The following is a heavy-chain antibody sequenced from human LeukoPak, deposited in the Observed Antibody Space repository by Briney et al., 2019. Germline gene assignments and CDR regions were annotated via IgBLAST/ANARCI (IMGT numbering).Heavy chain of an antibody. V-gene: IGHV1-18*01. Sequence: ASVKVSCKASGYTFTSYGISWVRQAPGQGLEWMGWISAYSGNTNYAQKLQGRVTMTTDTSTSTACMELRSLRSDDTAVYYCAREVGYCTNGVCFPWFDPWGQGTLVTVSS. J-gene: IGHJ5*02. D-gene: IGHD2-8*01. CDR3: AREVGYCTNGVCFPWFDP. CDR1: GYTFTSYG. CDR2: ISAYSGNT.